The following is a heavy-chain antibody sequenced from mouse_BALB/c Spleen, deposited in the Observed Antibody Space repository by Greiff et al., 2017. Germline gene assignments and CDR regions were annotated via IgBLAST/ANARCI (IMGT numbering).Heavy chain of an antibody. D-gene: IGHD2-1*01. V-gene: IGHV5-9-4*01. CDR3: AREGNYPWFAY. J-gene: IGHJ3*01. CDR2: ISSGGSYT. Sequence: EVKLEESGGGLVKPGGSLKLSCAASGFTFSSYAMSWVRQSPEKRLEWVAEISSGGSYTYYPDTVTGRFTISRDNAKNTLYLEMSSLRSEDTAMYYCAREGNYPWFAYWGQGTLVTVSA. CDR1: GFTFSSYA.